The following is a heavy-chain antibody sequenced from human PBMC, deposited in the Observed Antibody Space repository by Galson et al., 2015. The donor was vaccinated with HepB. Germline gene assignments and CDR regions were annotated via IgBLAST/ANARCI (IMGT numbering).Heavy chain of an antibody. CDR1: GFTFTSSA. Sequence: SVKVSCKASGFTFTSSAVQWVRQARGQRLEWIGWIVVGSGNTNYAQKFQERVTITRDMSTSTAYMELSSLRSEDTAVYYCAAERPGGTLITYYYYYGMDVWGQGTTVTVSS. D-gene: IGHD3-10*01. CDR3: AAERPGGTLITYYYYYGMDV. J-gene: IGHJ6*02. CDR2: IVVGSGNT. V-gene: IGHV1-58*01.